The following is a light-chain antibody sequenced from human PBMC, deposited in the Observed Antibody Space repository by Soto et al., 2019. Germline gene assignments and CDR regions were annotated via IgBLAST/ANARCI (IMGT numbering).Light chain of an antibody. Sequence: QSALTQPASVSGSPGQSITISCTGTSSDVGGYNYVSWYQQHPGKAPNLMIYDVSNRPSGVSNRFSGAKSVNTASLTISGLQAEDEADYYCSSYTSSSTVVFGGGTKVTGL. CDR3: SSYTSSSTVV. J-gene: IGLJ2*01. V-gene: IGLV2-14*01. CDR2: DVS. CDR1: SSDVGGYNY.